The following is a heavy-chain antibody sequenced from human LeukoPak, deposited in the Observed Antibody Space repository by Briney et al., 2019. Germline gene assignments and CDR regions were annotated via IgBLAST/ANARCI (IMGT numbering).Heavy chain of an antibody. Sequence: GGSLRLSCAASGFTFSSYTMSWVRQAPGKGLDWVSAISGSGRSTYYADSVKGRFTISRDNSKNTLYLQVNSLRAEDTAVYYCAKVEYYGSGSYLWGQGTLVTVSS. D-gene: IGHD3-10*01. V-gene: IGHV3-23*01. CDR3: AKVEYYGSGSYL. J-gene: IGHJ4*02. CDR1: GFTFSSYT. CDR2: ISGSGRST.